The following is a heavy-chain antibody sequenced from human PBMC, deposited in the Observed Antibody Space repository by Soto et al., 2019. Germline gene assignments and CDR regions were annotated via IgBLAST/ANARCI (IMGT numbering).Heavy chain of an antibody. J-gene: IGHJ4*02. Sequence: GGSLRLSCAASGFTFSSYAMSWVRQAPGKGLEWVSAISGSGGSTYYADSVKGRFTISRDNSKNTLYLQMNSLRAEDTAVYYCAKLDNYGGRRTCFDYWGQGTLVTVSS. D-gene: IGHD4-17*01. CDR1: GFTFSSYA. CDR3: AKLDNYGGRRTCFDY. V-gene: IGHV3-23*01. CDR2: ISGSGGST.